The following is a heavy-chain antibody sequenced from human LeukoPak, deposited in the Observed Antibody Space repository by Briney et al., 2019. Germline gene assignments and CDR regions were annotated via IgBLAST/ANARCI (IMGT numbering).Heavy chain of an antibody. CDR2: ISSSSSTK. Sequence: GGSLRLSCAASGFTFSSYWMHWVRQAPGKGLEWVSYISSSSSTKKYADSVKGRFTISRDNAKNSLYLQMNSLRAEDTAVYYCARDGDKLGEHYWGQGTLVTVSS. D-gene: IGHD3-16*01. CDR1: GFTFSSYW. V-gene: IGHV3-48*04. J-gene: IGHJ4*02. CDR3: ARDGDKLGEHY.